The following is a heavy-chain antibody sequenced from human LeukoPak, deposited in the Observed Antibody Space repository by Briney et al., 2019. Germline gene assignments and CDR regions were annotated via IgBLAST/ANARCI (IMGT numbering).Heavy chain of an antibody. Sequence: GGSPRLSCAASGFTFSSYEMNWVRQAPGKGLEWVSYISSSGSTIYYADSVKGRFIISRDNAKNSLYLQMNSLRAEDTAVYYCAGGHGSFDYWGQGTLVTVSS. J-gene: IGHJ4*02. D-gene: IGHD6-25*01. CDR2: ISSSGSTI. V-gene: IGHV3-48*03. CDR1: GFTFSSYE. CDR3: AGGHGSFDY.